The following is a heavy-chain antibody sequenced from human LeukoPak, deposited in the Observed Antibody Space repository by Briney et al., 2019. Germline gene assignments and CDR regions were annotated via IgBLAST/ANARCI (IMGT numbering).Heavy chain of an antibody. Sequence: PGRSLRLSCAASGFTFSSYAMHWVRQAPGKGLEGVAGISYDGSNKYYADSVRGRFTISRDNAKNLVYLEMNSLRAEDTGVYYCAREEDSRAIRTSDGLDVWGEGTTVTVSP. CDR3: AREEDSRAIRTSDGLDV. CDR1: GFTFSSYA. D-gene: IGHD3-22*01. CDR2: ISYDGSNK. J-gene: IGHJ6*04. V-gene: IGHV3-30-3*01.